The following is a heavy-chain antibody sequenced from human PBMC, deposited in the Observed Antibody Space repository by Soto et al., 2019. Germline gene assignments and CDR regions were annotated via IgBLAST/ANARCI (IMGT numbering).Heavy chain of an antibody. D-gene: IGHD3-16*01. CDR3: ARGGVGGYYFDY. CDR2: ISYDGSNK. Sequence: QVQLVESGGGVVQPGRSLRLSCAASGFTCSSYAMHWVRQAPGKGLEWVAVISYDGSNKYYADSVKGRFTISRDNSKNTVYLQMNRLRAGDTAAYYCARGGVGGYYFDYWGQGTLVTVSS. CDR1: GFTCSSYA. V-gene: IGHV3-30-3*01. J-gene: IGHJ4*02.